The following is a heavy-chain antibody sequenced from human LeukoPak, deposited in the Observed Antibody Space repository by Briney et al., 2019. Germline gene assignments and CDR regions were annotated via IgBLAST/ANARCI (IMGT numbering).Heavy chain of an antibody. V-gene: IGHV3-72*01. CDR3: SDITAIAGTY. Sequence: GGSLILSCAASGFTFSDHYMDWVRQAPGKGLECVGRIKNKANSYTIEYAASVKGRFIISRDDSKSTLYLQMNSLKTEDTAMYYCSDITAIAGTYWGQGTLVTVSS. CDR2: IKNKANSYTI. CDR1: GFTFSDHY. D-gene: IGHD6-19*01. J-gene: IGHJ4*02.